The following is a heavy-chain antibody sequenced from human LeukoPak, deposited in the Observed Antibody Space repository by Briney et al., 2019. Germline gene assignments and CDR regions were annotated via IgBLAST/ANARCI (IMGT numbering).Heavy chain of an antibody. Sequence: GGSLRLSCAASGFTFSSYSMNWVRQAPGKGLEWVAVISYDGSNKYYADSVKGRFTISRDNSKNTLYLQMNSLRAEDTAVYYCARDGYSSGWYTYYFDYWGQGTLVTVSS. CDR3: ARDGYSSGWYTYYFDY. CDR2: ISYDGSNK. D-gene: IGHD6-19*01. J-gene: IGHJ4*02. V-gene: IGHV3-30*03. CDR1: GFTFSSYS.